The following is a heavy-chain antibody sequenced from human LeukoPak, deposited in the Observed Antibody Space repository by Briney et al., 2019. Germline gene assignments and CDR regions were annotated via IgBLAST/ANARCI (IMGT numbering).Heavy chain of an antibody. D-gene: IGHD3-22*01. CDR2: INPSGGST. CDR3: ARDYYDSSGYYLYYFDY. Sequence: ASVKVSCKASGYTFTSYYMHWVRQAPGQGLEWMGIINPSGGSTSYAQKFQGRVTMTRDTPTSTVYMELSSLRSEDTAVYYCARDYYDSSGYYLYYFDYWGQGTLVTVSS. J-gene: IGHJ4*02. V-gene: IGHV1-46*01. CDR1: GYTFTSYY.